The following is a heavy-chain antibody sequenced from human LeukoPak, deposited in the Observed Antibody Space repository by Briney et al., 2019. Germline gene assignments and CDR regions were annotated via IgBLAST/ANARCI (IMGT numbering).Heavy chain of an antibody. CDR1: GFTFYDYA. CDR2: ISWNSGSI. Sequence: GGSLRLSCAASGFTFYDYAMHWVRQAPGKGLEWVSGISWNSGSIGYADSVKGRFTISRDNAKNSLYLQMNSLRAEDTALYYCAKSEMSQIVLSALDIWGQGTMVTVSS. V-gene: IGHV3-9*01. D-gene: IGHD5/OR15-5a*01. CDR3: AKSEMSQIVLSALDI. J-gene: IGHJ3*02.